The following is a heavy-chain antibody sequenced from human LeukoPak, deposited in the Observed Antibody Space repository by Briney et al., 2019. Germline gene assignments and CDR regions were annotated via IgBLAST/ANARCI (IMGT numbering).Heavy chain of an antibody. Sequence: PSETLSLTCTVSGGSISSSSYYWGWIRQPPGKGLEWIGSIYYSGSTYYNPSLKSRVTISVDTSKNQFSLKLSSVTAADTAVYCCARDNQYSGSGWYWFDPWGQGTLVTVSS. D-gene: IGHD6-19*01. J-gene: IGHJ5*02. V-gene: IGHV4-39*07. CDR3: ARDNQYSGSGWYWFDP. CDR1: GGSISSSSYY. CDR2: IYYSGST.